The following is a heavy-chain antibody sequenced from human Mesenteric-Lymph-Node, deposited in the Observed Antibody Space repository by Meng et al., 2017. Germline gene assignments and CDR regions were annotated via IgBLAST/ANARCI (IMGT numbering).Heavy chain of an antibody. CDR2: VYHSGNT. V-gene: IGHV4-38-2*02. CDR3: ASIRLSRDY. CDR1: SYSIRTDYF. D-gene: IGHD2-15*01. J-gene: IGHJ4*02. Sequence: SETLSLTCTVSSYSIRTDYFWVWIRQPPGKGLEWVGSVYHSGNTFYNPSLKSRVTVSVDTSKNQFSLELRSVTAADTAVYYCASIRLSRDYWGQGRLVTVSS.